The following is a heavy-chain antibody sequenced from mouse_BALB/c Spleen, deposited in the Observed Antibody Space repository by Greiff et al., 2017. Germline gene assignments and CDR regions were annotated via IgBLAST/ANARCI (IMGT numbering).Heavy chain of an antibody. D-gene: IGHD1-1*01. CDR1: GFSLTSYG. CDR3: ARLYGSSYGYFDV. J-gene: IGHJ1*01. CDR2: IWAGGST. V-gene: IGHV2-9*02. Sequence: VKLQESGPGLVAPSQSLSITCTVSGFSLTSYGVHWVRQPPGKGLEWLGVIWAGGSTNYNSALMSRLSISKDNSKSQVFLKMNSLQTDDTAMYYCARLYGSSYGYFDVWGAGTTVTVSS.